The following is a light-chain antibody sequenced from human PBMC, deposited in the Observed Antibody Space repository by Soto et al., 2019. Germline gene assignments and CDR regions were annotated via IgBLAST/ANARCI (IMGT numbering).Light chain of an antibody. CDR1: QSISSW. J-gene: IGKJ1*01. CDR3: QHYNSYSEA. CDR2: KAS. V-gene: IGKV1-5*03. Sequence: DIQMTQAPSTLSESIGDRLTITCRASQSISSWLAWYQQKPGKAPKLLIYKASTLKSGVPSRFSGSGSGTEFTLTISSLQPDDFATYYCQHYNSYSEAFGQGTKVDIK.